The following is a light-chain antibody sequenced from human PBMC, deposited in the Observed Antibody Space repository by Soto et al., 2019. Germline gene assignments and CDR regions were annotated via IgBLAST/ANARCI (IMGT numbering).Light chain of an antibody. CDR1: SSDIGGYDF. Sequence: QSVLTQPPSASGSPGQSVTISCTGTSSDIGGYDFVSWYQQHPDKAPKLIIYEVNKRPSGVPDRSSGSRSGNTASLTVSGLQAEDEADYYCSSFAVSHIVFGTGTKVTVL. V-gene: IGLV2-8*01. CDR2: EVN. CDR3: SSFAVSHIV. J-gene: IGLJ1*01.